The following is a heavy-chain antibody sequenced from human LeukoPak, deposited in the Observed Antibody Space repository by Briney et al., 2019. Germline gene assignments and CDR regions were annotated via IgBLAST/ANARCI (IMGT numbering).Heavy chain of an antibody. V-gene: IGHV3-30*04. CDR1: GFTFSSYA. J-gene: IGHJ4*02. D-gene: IGHD3-10*01. CDR3: TKDFRGSGYFFDY. CDR2: MSFDVNNK. Sequence: PGGSLRLSCAASGFTFSSYAFHWVRQAPGKGLEWVATMSFDVNNKYYAGSVRGRFTISRDNSKNTLYLQMDSLRAEDTAIYYCTKDFRGSGYFFDYWGQGTPVTVSS.